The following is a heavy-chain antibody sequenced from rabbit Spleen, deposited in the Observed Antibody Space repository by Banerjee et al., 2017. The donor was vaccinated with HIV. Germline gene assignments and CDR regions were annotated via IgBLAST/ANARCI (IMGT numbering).Heavy chain of an antibody. CDR2: IYTSSGNT. J-gene: IGHJ4*01. CDR3: ERRMNGGGDYINL. CDR1: GVDFSSYYY. V-gene: IGHV1S43*01. D-gene: IGHD1-1*01. Sequence: QQQLEESGGGLVKPGGTLTLTCKASGVDFSSYYYMCWVRQAPGKGLELIACIYTSSGNTWYASWVHGRFTISRNPSLNTVTLQLTSLTAADTATYFCERRMNGGGDYINLWGPGTLVTVS.